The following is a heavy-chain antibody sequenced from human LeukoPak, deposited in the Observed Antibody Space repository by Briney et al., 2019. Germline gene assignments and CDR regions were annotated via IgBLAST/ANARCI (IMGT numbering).Heavy chain of an antibody. Sequence: GESLKISCKGSGYSFTSYWIGWVRQMPGKGLEWMGIIYPGDSDTRYSPSFQGQVTISADKSISTAYLQWSSLKASDTAMYYCATCYGGSFENYYYYGMDVWGQGTTVTVSS. J-gene: IGHJ6*02. CDR2: IYPGDSDT. CDR3: ATCYGGSFENYYYYGMDV. V-gene: IGHV5-51*01. D-gene: IGHD2-15*01. CDR1: GYSFTSYW.